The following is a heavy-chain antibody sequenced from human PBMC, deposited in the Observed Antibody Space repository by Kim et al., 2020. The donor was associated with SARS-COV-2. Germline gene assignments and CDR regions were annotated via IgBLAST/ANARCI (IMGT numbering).Heavy chain of an antibody. J-gene: IGHJ4*02. V-gene: IGHV2-70*11. CDR2: IDWDDDK. CDR1: GFSLSTSGMC. D-gene: IGHD2-2*01. CDR3: ARIQFSSTSWSYFDY. Sequence: SGPTLVKPTQTLTLTCTFSGFSLSTSGMCVSWIRQPPGKALEWLARIDWDDDKYYSTSLKTRLTISKDTSKNQVVLTMTNMDPVDTATYYCARIQFSSTSWSYFDYWGQGTLVTVSS.